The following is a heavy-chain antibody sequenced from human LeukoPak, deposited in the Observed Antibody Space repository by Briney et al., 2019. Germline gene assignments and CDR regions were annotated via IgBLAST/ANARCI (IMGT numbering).Heavy chain of an antibody. D-gene: IGHD3-22*01. CDR3: AKDLTYESSGSVIDN. J-gene: IGHJ4*02. CDR2: VNWHGTT. V-gene: IGHV3-43*01. CDR1: GFIFEDYS. Sequence: GGSLRLSCAASGFIFEDYSMHWVRQVPGKTLEWVSLVNWHGTTYYADSLKGRFTISRDNSKNSLYLQMDSLRIEDTAFYYCAKDLTYESSGSVIDNWGLGTLVTVSS.